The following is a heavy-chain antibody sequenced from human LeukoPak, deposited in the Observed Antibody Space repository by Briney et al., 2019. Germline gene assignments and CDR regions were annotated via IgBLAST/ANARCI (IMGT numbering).Heavy chain of an antibody. Sequence: GGSLRLSCAASGFTLSSYAMSWVRQGAGKGLEWVSAISVSGNTYHADSVKGRFTISRDSSKNTLYLQMNSLRAEDTAVYYCAKDSAKKYDDYWGQGTLVTVSS. CDR1: GFTLSSYA. CDR2: ISVSGNT. CDR3: AKDSAKKYDDY. J-gene: IGHJ4*02. D-gene: IGHD2/OR15-2a*01. V-gene: IGHV3-23*01.